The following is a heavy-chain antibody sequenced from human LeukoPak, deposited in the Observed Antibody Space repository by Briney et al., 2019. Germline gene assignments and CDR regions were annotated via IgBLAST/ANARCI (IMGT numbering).Heavy chain of an antibody. CDR1: ECTFDDYA. Sequence: QPWGSLRLPCAASECTFDDYAIHWVRQAPGKGLEWISGISWNSGSISYADSVKGRFTISRDNAKNSLYLQMNSLRAEDMALYYCTKDILVRGRTPGPFDYWGQGTLVTVSS. CDR3: TKDILVRGRTPGPFDY. J-gene: IGHJ4*02. CDR2: ISWNSGSI. V-gene: IGHV3-9*03. D-gene: IGHD3-10*01.